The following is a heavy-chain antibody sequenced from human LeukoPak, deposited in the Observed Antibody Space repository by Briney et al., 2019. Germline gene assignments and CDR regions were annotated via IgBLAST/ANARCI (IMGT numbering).Heavy chain of an antibody. CDR1: GGSISSYY. CDR3: ARVEWLATGGAFDI. CDR2: IYTSGST. Sequence: SETLSLTCTVSGGSISSYYWSWIRQPAGKGLEWIGRIYTSGSTNYNPSLKSRVTMSVDTSKNQFSLKLSSVTAADTAGYYWARVEWLATGGAFDIWGQGTMVTVSS. D-gene: IGHD6-19*01. V-gene: IGHV4-4*07. J-gene: IGHJ3*02.